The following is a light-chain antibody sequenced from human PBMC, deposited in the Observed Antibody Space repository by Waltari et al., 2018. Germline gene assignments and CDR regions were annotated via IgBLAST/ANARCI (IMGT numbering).Light chain of an antibody. CDR3: QHYVRLPAT. CDR1: QSVTRAL. J-gene: IGKJ1*01. V-gene: IGKV3-20*01. Sequence: EILLTQSPGTLSLSPGERATLSCRASQSVTRALAWYQQKPGQAPRLLIYGASNRATGIPDRFSGSGSGTDFSLTISRLEPEDFAVHYCQHYVRLPATFGQGTKVEIK. CDR2: GAS.